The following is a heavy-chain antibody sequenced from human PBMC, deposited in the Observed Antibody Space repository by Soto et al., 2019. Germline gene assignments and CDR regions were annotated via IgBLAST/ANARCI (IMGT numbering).Heavy chain of an antibody. CDR3: ARHNRKGRYSNPIYYYYYYMDV. D-gene: IGHD4-4*01. CDR2: IYYSGST. Sequence: SETLSLTCTVSGGSISSSSYYWGWIRQPPGKGLEWIGGIYYSGSTYYNPSLKSRVTISVDTAKNQFSLMLSSVTAADTAVYYCARHNRKGRYSNPIYYYYYYMDVWGKGTTVTVSS. J-gene: IGHJ6*03. CDR1: GGSISSSSYY. V-gene: IGHV4-39*01.